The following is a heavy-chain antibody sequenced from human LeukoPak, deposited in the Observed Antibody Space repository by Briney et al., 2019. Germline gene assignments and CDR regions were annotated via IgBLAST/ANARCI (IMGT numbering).Heavy chain of an antibody. CDR1: GGSXSGYY. CDR3: ARGRQWLGFDY. Sequence: TLSLTCXVYGGSXSGYYWSWLRQPPGQGLEWIGDIYYSGTTYYLPSLKSRVTMSVDTSKNQFSLKLISVTAADTAVYYCARGRQWLGFDYWGQGTLVTVSS. D-gene: IGHD6-19*01. CDR2: IYYSGTT. V-gene: IGHV4-34*09. J-gene: IGHJ4*02.